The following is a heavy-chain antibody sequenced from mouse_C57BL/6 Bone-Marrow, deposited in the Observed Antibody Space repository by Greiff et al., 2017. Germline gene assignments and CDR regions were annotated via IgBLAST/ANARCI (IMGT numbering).Heavy chain of an antibody. J-gene: IGHJ3*01. CDR2: IYPGSGNT. Sequence: QVQLQQSGAELVRPGASVKLSCKASGYTFTDYYINWVKQRPGQGLEWIARIYPGSGNTYYNEKFKGKATLTAEKSSSTAYMQLSSLTSEDSAVYFCARQLRPWFAYWGQGTLVTVSA. D-gene: IGHD3-2*02. CDR3: ARQLRPWFAY. V-gene: IGHV1-76*01. CDR1: GYTFTDYY.